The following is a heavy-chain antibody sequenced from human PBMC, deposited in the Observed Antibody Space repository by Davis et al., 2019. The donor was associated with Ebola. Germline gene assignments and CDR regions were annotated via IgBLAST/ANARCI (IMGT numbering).Heavy chain of an antibody. CDR1: GFTFSTYY. Sequence: GGSLRLSCAASGFTFSTYYITWVRQAPGKGLEWVATIPHVGSEKYYVDSVKGRFTSSRDNAKNSLYLQMNSLRAEDTAVYYCARDNGQQLVPDYYYYYGMDVWGQGTTVTVSS. CDR3: ARDNGQQLVPDYYYYYGMDV. D-gene: IGHD6-13*01. J-gene: IGHJ6*02. V-gene: IGHV3-7*01. CDR2: IPHVGSEK.